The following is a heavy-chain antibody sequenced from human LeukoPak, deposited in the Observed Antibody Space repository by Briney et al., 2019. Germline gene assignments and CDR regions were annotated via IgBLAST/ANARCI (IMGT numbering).Heavy chain of an antibody. CDR1: GFTFSSYG. V-gene: IGHV3-33*01. CDR2: IWYDGSNK. J-gene: IGHJ4*02. D-gene: IGHD6-13*01. Sequence: GGSLRLSCAASGFTFSSYGMHWVRQAPGKGLEWVAVIWYDGSNKYYADSVKGRFTISRDNSKNTLYLQMNSLRAEDTAVYYCARDLRLYSSSCDYWGQGTLVTVPS. CDR3: ARDLRLYSSSCDY.